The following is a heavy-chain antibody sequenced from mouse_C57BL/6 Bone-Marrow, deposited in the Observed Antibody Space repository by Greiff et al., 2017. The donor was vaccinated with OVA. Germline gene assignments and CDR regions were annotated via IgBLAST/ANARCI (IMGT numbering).Heavy chain of an antibody. CDR3: ARGKYGNYDYAMDY. J-gene: IGHJ4*01. CDR2: IDPSDSYT. V-gene: IGHV1-69*01. D-gene: IGHD2-1*01. CDR1: GYTFTSYW. Sequence: VQLQQSGAELVMPGASVKLSCKASGYTFTSYWMHWVKQRPGQGLEWIGEIDPSDSYTNYNQKFKGKSTLTVDKSSSTAYMQLSSLTSEDSAVYYCARGKYGNYDYAMDYWGQGTSVTVSS.